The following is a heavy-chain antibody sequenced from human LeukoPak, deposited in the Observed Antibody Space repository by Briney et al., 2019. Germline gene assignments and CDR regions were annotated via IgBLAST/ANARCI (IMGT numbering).Heavy chain of an antibody. Sequence: GGSLRLSCAASGFTVSSSYISWVRQAPGKGLEWVSVMYSGGNTYYADSVKGRFTISRDKSKNALYLQMNSLRAEDTAVYHCARVQAVFQNFDYWGQGTLVTVSS. CDR2: MYSGGNT. CDR1: GFTVSSSY. CDR3: ARVQAVFQNFDY. V-gene: IGHV3-66*01. J-gene: IGHJ4*02.